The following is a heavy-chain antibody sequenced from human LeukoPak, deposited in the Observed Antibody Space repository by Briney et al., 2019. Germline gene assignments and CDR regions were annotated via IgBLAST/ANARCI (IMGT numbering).Heavy chain of an antibody. CDR2: VSDTGRDT. J-gene: IGHJ4*02. V-gene: IGHV3-23*01. Sequence: PGGSLRLSCLASGFTFSSYGMSWVRQAPGKGLEGVSAVSDTGRDTYYADSVKGGFTISKDNSKNTLFLQMNSLRAEDTAVYYCAKRVPYSSSSVYFDSWGQGTLVTVSS. CDR1: GFTFSSYG. D-gene: IGHD6-6*01. CDR3: AKRVPYSSSSVYFDS.